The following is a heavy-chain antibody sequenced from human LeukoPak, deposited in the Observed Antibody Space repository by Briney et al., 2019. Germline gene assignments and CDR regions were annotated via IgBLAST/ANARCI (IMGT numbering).Heavy chain of an antibody. CDR1: GYTFTTFY. Sequence: ASVKVPCKASGYTFTTFYIHWVRQAPGQGLEWMGMINPSGDSTIYARKFQGRVTMTGDMSTSTVYMEMNSLRSEDTAVYFCARVLSTSRRHDAFDIWGQGTMVTVSS. CDR2: INPSGDST. CDR3: ARVLSTSRRHDAFDI. V-gene: IGHV1-46*01. J-gene: IGHJ3*02. D-gene: IGHD6-6*01.